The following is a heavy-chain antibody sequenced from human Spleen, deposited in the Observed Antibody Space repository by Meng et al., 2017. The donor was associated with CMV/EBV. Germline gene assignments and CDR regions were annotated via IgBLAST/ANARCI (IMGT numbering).Heavy chain of an antibody. CDR1: GFTFSDYN. J-gene: IGHJ4*02. CDR3: ARDFIYDSSGYWDYFDY. V-gene: IGHV3-21*01. Sequence: GESLKISCAASGFTFSDYNMNWVRQAPGKGLECVSSISSSGTYIFYADSVMGRFTISREDAKNSLYLQLNSLRAEDTAVYYCARDFIYDSSGYWDYFDYWGQGTLVTVSS. CDR2: ISSSGTYI. D-gene: IGHD3-22*01.